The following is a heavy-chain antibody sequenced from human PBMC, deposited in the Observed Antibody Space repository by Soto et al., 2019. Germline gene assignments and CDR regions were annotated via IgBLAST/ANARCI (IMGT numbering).Heavy chain of an antibody. CDR3: AKAKLGYYYDSSGPFDY. CDR2: IGGSGGST. Sequence: PGGSLRLSCAASGFTFSSHAMSWVRQAPGRGLEWVSAIGGSGGSTYYADSVKGRFTISRDNSKNTLYLQMNSLRAEDTAVYYCAKAKLGYYYDSSGPFDYWGQGTLVTVSS. CDR1: GFTFSSHA. D-gene: IGHD3-22*01. J-gene: IGHJ4*02. V-gene: IGHV3-23*01.